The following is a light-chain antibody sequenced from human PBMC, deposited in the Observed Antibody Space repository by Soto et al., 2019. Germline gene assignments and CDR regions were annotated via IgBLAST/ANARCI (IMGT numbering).Light chain of an antibody. Sequence: EIVMTQSPATLSVSPGERATLSCRASQSVNSNYLAWYQQKPGQAPTLLIYGISSRATGISDRFSGSGSGTEFTLTIDSLQPEDFAIYYCQQYSKWPITFGQGTRLEI. CDR3: QQYSKWPIT. CDR2: GIS. CDR1: QSVNSN. J-gene: IGKJ5*01. V-gene: IGKV3D-15*01.